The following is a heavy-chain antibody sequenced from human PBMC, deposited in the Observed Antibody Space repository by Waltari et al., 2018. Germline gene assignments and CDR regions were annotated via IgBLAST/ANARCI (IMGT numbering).Heavy chain of an antibody. CDR3: ARFSSGSADY. Sequence: QVQLQESGPGLVKPSETLSLTCTVSGYSISSGYYWCWIRQSPGKGLEWIGNIDESGSTYYDPSLKSRVTISVDTSKNQFSLKLSSVTAADTAGYYCARFSSGSADYWGQGTLVSVSS. D-gene: IGHD3-22*01. V-gene: IGHV4-38-2*02. CDR1: GYSISSGYY. CDR2: IDESGST. J-gene: IGHJ4*02.